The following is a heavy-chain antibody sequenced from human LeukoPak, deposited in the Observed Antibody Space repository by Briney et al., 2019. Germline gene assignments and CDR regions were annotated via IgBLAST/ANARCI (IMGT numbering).Heavy chain of an antibody. CDR3: ARYSSGWGHFDY. J-gene: IGHJ4*02. CDR1: GGSFSGYY. V-gene: IGHV4-39*01. CDR2: IYYSGNT. D-gene: IGHD6-19*01. Sequence: SETLSLTCAVYGGSFSGYYWGWIRQPPGKGLEWIGSIYYSGNTYYNPSLKGRVTISVDTSKNQFSLKLSSVTAADTAVYYCARYSSGWGHFDYWGQGTLVTVSS.